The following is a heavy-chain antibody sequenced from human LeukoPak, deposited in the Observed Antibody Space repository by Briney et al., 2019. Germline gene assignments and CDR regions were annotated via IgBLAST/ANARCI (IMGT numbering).Heavy chain of an antibody. V-gene: IGHV4-39*01. D-gene: IGHD2-2*01. CDR2: IYYSGRT. J-gene: IGHJ4*02. CDR1: GGSISSSSYY. CDR3: ARLRAVFCSSTSCYVGLYYFDY. Sequence: SETLSLTCTVSGGSISSSSYYWGWIRQPPGKGLEWIGSIYYSGRTYYNPSLKSRVTISVDTSKNRFSLKLSSVTAADTAVYYCARLRAVFCSSTSCYVGLYYFDYWGQGTLVTVSS.